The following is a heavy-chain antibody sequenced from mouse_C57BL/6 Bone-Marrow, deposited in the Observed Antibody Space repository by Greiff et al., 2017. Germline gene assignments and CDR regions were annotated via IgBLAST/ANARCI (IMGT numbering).Heavy chain of an antibody. CDR2: ISYDGSN. Sequence: EVKLEESGPGLVKPSQSLSLTCSVTGYSITSGYYWNWIRQFPGNKLEWMGYISYDGSNNYNPSLKNRISITRDPSKNQFFLKLNSVTTEDTATYYCARAGYYGSSFDYWGQGTTLTVSS. J-gene: IGHJ2*01. CDR1: GYSITSGYY. CDR3: ARAGYYGSSFDY. V-gene: IGHV3-6*01. D-gene: IGHD1-1*01.